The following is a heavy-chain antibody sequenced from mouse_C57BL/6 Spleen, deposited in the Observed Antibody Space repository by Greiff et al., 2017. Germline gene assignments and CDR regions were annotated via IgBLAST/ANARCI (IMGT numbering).Heavy chain of an antibody. CDR1: GYTFTDYE. V-gene: IGHV1-15*01. D-gene: IGHD3-1*01. CDR2: IDPETGGT. Sequence: QVQLQQSGAELVRPGASVTLSCKASGYTFTDYEMHWVKQTPVHGLEWIGAIDPETGGTAYNQKFKGKAILTADKSSSTAYMELRRLTSEDSAVYYCTRATGGSAWFDYWGQGTLVTVSA. CDR3: TRATGGSAWFDY. J-gene: IGHJ3*01.